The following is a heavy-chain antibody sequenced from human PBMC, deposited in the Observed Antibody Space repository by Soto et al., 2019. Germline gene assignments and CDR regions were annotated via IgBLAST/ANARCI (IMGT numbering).Heavy chain of an antibody. D-gene: IGHD3-16*01. J-gene: IGHJ4*02. CDR3: ASYRGALYFES. V-gene: IGHV4-39*01. CDR1: GGSISSSSYY. CDR2: IYYSGST. Sequence: PSETLSLTCTVSGGSISSSSYYWGWIRQPPGKGLEWIGSIYYSGSTYYNPSLKSRVTISVDTSKNQFSLKLTSVTVADTAAYYCASYRGALYFESWGPGILVTVSS.